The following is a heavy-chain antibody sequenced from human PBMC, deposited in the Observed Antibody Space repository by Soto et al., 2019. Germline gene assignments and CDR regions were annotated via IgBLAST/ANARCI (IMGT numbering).Heavy chain of an antibody. D-gene: IGHD6-13*01. CDR2: IYSSGTT. Sequence: QVQLQESGPSLVRPSETLSLTCSVSGGPISGHYWSWIRLPAGRRLQWVGRIYSSGTTNYNPSLKSRVRMSVDTDRNSFSLRLDSVTAADTAVYYCARNFDIAATGTAFDSWGRGVLVTVSS. CDR3: ARNFDIAATGTAFDS. J-gene: IGHJ4*02. V-gene: IGHV4-4*07. CDR1: GGPISGHY.